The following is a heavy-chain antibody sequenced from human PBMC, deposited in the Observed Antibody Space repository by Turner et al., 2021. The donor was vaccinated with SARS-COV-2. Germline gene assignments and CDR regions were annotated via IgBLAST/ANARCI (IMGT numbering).Heavy chain of an antibody. CDR3: ARDPNAGYYYMDV. V-gene: IGHV3-33*01. CDR1: GFTFSSYG. Sequence: QVQPVEYGGGLVQPGRSLRLPCAAYGFTFSSYGMHWVRQAPGKGLVWVAVIRYDGSNKNYADSVKGRFTISRDNSKNTLYLQMNSLRAEDTGVYYCARDPNAGYYYMDVWGKGTTVTVSS. CDR2: IRYDGSNK. D-gene: IGHD2-8*01. J-gene: IGHJ6*03.